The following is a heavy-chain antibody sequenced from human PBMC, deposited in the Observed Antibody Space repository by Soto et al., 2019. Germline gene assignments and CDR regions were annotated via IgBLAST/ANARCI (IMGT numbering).Heavy chain of an antibody. J-gene: IGHJ5*02. Sequence: PGGSLRLSCAASGFTFSSYAMHWVRQAPGKGLEWVSSISSSSSYIYYADSVKGRFTISRDNAKNSLYLQMNSLRAEDTAVYYCARDTYYYDSSGSTDWFDPWGQGTLVTVSS. V-gene: IGHV3-21*01. CDR1: GFTFSSYA. D-gene: IGHD3-22*01. CDR2: ISSSSSYI. CDR3: ARDTYYYDSSGSTDWFDP.